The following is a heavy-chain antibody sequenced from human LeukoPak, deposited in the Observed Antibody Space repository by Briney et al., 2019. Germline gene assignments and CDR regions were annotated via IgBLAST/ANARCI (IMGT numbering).Heavy chain of an antibody. V-gene: IGHV1-69*13. CDR3: ARDDGGDPLNGFDY. CDR2: IIPIFGTA. Sequence: SVKVSCKASGGTFSSYAISWVRQAPGQGLEWMGGIIPIFGTANYAQKFQGRVTITADESTSTAYMELSSLRSEDTAVYYCARDDGGDPLNGFDYWGQGTLVTVSS. D-gene: IGHD4-17*01. J-gene: IGHJ4*02. CDR1: GGTFSSYA.